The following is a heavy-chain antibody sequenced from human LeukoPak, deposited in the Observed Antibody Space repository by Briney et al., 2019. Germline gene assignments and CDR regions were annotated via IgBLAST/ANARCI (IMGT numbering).Heavy chain of an antibody. CDR1: GYSISSGYY. CDR2: IYHSGST. CDR3: TVVDTAMVGLDY. Sequence: SETLSLTCTVSGYSISSGYYWGWIRQPPGKGLEWIGSIYHSGSTYYNPSLKSRVTISVDTSKNQFSLKLSSVTAADTAVYYCTVVDTAMVGLDYWGQGTLVTVSS. V-gene: IGHV4-38-2*02. D-gene: IGHD5-18*01. J-gene: IGHJ4*02.